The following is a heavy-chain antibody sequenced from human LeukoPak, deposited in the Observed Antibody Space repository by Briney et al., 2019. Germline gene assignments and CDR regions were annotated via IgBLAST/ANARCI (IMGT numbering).Heavy chain of an antibody. CDR2: ISTGRSVM. CDR1: GFTFSDYG. CDR3: AGGVYGYNAFDY. D-gene: IGHD5/OR15-5a*01. J-gene: IGHJ4*02. V-gene: IGHV3-48*02. Sequence: PGGSLRLSCAASGFTFSDYGMSWVRQAPGKGLEWISHISTGRSVMNYADSVKGRFTISRDNGKNSVYLQMNSPRDEVTAVYYCAGGVYGYNAFDYWGQGTLVSVSS.